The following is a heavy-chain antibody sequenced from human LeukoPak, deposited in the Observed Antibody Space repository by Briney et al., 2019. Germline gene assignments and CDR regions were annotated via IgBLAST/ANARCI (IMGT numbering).Heavy chain of an antibody. J-gene: IGHJ4*02. CDR1: GYTFTGSY. V-gene: IGHV1-2*02. D-gene: IGHD2-15*01. Sequence: ASVKVSCKASGYTFTGSYMHWVRQAPGQGLEWMGWIDPNSGGTIYAQKFQGRVTMTRDTSITSAYMELSRLRSDDTAVYYCATNVVVVATSFDYWGQGTLVTVSS. CDR3: ATNVVVVATSFDY. CDR2: IDPNSGGT.